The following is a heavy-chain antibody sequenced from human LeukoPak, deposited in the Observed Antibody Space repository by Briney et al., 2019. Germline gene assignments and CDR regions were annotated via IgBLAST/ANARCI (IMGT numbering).Heavy chain of an antibody. CDR3: AKVGIGWVAFEN. J-gene: IGHJ4*02. CDR2: VSDSGGGT. CDR1: GFAFSNYG. D-gene: IGHD2-15*01. Sequence: GGSLRLSCAVSGFAFSNYGMTWVRQVPGKGLEWVAAVSDSGGGTFYAGSAKDRFTISRDNSKNTMFLQMNSLRSEDTAVYYCAKVGIGWVAFENSGQGTQVTVSS. V-gene: IGHV3-23*01.